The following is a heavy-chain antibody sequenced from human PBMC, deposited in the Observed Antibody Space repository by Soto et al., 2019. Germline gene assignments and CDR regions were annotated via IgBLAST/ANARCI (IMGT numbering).Heavy chain of an antibody. CDR2: ISGSGGST. V-gene: IGHV3-23*01. CDR3: AKAPTPNSSGWYYFDY. J-gene: IGHJ4*02. CDR1: VFTCSSYA. D-gene: IGHD6-19*01. Sequence: WWSLRLSCSASVFTCSSYAMSWFRQAPGKGLEWVSAISGSGGSTYYADSVKGRFTISRDNSKNTLYLQMNSLRAEDTAVYYCAKAPTPNSSGWYYFDYWGQGTLVTVSS.